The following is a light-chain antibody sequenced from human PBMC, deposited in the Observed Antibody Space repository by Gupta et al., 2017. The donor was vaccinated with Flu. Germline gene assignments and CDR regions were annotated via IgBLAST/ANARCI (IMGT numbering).Light chain of an antibody. CDR2: GAS. CDR1: QSVSSSY. V-gene: IGKV3-20*01. CDR3: QQYSTTPPR. J-gene: IGKJ1*01. Sequence: VFSHPPGSLSLSPGERATLSCRASQSVSSSYLAWYQQKPGLAPRLLIYGASSRATGIPDRFSGSGSGTDFTLTISRLEPEDFAVYYCQQYSTTPPRFGQGTKVEIK.